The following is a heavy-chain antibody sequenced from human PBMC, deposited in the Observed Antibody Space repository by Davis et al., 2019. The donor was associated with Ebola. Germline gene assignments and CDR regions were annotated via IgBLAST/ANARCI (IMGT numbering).Heavy chain of an antibody. CDR3: ARDPRTAMVHDAFDI. V-gene: IGHV3-48*02. CDR1: GFTVSSNY. Sequence: GESLKISCAASGFTVSSNYMSWVRQAPGKGLEWVSYISSSSSTIYYADSVKGRFTISRDNAKNSLYLQMNSLRDEDTAVYYCARDPRTAMVHDAFDIWGQGTMVTVSS. D-gene: IGHD5-18*01. J-gene: IGHJ3*02. CDR2: ISSSSSTI.